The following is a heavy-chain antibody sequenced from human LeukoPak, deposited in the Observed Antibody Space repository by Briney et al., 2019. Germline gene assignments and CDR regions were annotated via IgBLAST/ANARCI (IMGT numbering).Heavy chain of an antibody. CDR3: TRVHSSSWYGSYFDY. Sequence: GGSLRLSCAPPGFTSSDSNMDGVPQPPGKGRGGVARIRNKANSYTTQYAASVKDRFTVSRDDSKNSLYLQMNSLTTDDTAVYYCTRVHSSSWYGSYFDYWGQGTLVTVSS. CDR2: IRNKANSYTT. CDR1: GFTSSDSN. D-gene: IGHD6-13*01. V-gene: IGHV3-72*01. J-gene: IGHJ4*02.